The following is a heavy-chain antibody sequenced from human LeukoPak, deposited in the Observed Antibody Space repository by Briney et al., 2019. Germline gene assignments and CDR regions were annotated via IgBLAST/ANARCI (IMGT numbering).Heavy chain of an antibody. CDR3: ARQDAYDAFDI. CDR2: IYYSGST. Sequence: PSETLSLTCTVSGGSISSYYWSWIRQPPGKGLEWIGYIYYSGSTNYNPSLKSRVTISVDTSKNQFSLKLSSVTAADTAVYYCARQDAYDAFDIWGQGTMVTVPS. CDR1: GGSISSYY. J-gene: IGHJ3*02. V-gene: IGHV4-59*01. D-gene: IGHD2-15*01.